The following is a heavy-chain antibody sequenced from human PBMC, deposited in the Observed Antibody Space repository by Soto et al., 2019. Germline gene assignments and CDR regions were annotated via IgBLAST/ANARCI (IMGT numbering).Heavy chain of an antibody. CDR2: IHYSGSA. Sequence: LSLTCTVSGGSISSGDYHWTWIRQPPGEGLEWIGYIHYSGSAYYNPSLKSRVTISVDTSKKQFSLRLSSVTAADTAVYYCAREMATMKFDYWGQGALVTVSS. J-gene: IGHJ4*02. CDR3: AREMATMKFDY. V-gene: IGHV4-30-4*01. CDR1: GGSISSGDYH.